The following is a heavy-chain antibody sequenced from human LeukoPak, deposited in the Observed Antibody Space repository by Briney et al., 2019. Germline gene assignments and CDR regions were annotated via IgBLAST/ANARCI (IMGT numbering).Heavy chain of an antibody. CDR1: GFTLSSDE. V-gene: IGHV3-48*03. J-gene: IGHJ4*02. CDR3: AREWEQGFDY. Sequence: GGSLRLSCVASGFTLSSDEMNWVRQAPGKGLEWVSYISSSGSTIYYADSVKGRFTISRDNTKNSLHLQMNSLRAEDTAVYYCAREWEQGFDYWGQGTLVTVSS. CDR2: ISSSGSTI. D-gene: IGHD1-26*01.